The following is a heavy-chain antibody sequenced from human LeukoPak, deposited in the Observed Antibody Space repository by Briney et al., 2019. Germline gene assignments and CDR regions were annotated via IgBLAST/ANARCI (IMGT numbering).Heavy chain of an antibody. CDR3: AKTTVGYSSGRYPGWPADC. CDR2: ICGSGGCT. Sequence: PGGSLRLSCEASGFTFNTYAIYWVRQAPGKGLEWVSGICGSGGCTYYADSVKGRFTISRGNSKNTVYLQMNGLTADDTAVYYCAKTTVGYSSGRYPGWPADCWGQGTLSPSPQ. D-gene: IGHD6-19*01. V-gene: IGHV3-23*01. J-gene: IGHJ4*02. CDR1: GFTFNTYA.